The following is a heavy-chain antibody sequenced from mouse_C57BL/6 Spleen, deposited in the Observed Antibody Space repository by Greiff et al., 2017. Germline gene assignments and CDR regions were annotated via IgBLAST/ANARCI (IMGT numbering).Heavy chain of an antibody. CDR3: ARKGNGNYVGVFAY. Sequence: EVQLVESGGGLVKPGGSLKLSCAASGFTFSSYAMSWVRQTPEKRLEWVATISDGGSYTYYPDNVKGRFTISRDNAKNNLYLQRSHLKSEDTAMYYCARKGNGNYVGVFAYWGQGTLVTVSA. CDR2: ISDGGSYT. CDR1: GFTFSSYA. J-gene: IGHJ3*01. D-gene: IGHD2-1*01. V-gene: IGHV5-4*01.